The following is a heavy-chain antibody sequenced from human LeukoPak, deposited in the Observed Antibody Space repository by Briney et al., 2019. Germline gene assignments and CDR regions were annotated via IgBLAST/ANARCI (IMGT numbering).Heavy chain of an antibody. CDR2: ISYDGSNK. V-gene: IGHV3-30-3*01. Sequence: GGSLRLSCAASGFTFSSYAMHWVRQAPGKGLEWVAVISYDGSNKYYADSVTGRFTISRDNSKNTLYLQMNSLRAEDTAVYYCARDLTIFGVVIRSYYYYGMDVWGQGTTVTVSS. J-gene: IGHJ6*02. CDR3: ARDLTIFGVVIRSYYYYGMDV. D-gene: IGHD3-3*01. CDR1: GFTFSSYA.